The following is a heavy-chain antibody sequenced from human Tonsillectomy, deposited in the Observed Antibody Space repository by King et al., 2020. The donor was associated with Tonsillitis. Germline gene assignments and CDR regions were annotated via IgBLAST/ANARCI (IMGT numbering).Heavy chain of an antibody. CDR2: ISYSGST. V-gene: IGHV4-31*03. CDR3: AGSGATFDY. J-gene: IGHJ4*02. Sequence: VPLQESGPGLVKPSQTLSLTCTVSGGSISRGGYYWSWIRQHPEKGLEWIAYISYSGSTYYNPSLKSRVTISVDTSKSQFSLNLSSVTAADTAVYYCAGSGATFDYWGQGTLVTVSS. CDR1: GGSISRGGYY. D-gene: IGHD3-3*01.